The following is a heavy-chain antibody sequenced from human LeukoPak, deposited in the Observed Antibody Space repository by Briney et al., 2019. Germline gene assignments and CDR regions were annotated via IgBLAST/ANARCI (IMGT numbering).Heavy chain of an antibody. J-gene: IGHJ4*02. CDR1: GGSISSGGYY. V-gene: IGHV4-31*03. CDR2: IYYSGST. Sequence: SQTLSLTCTVSGGSISSGGYYWSRIRQHPGKGLEWIGYIYYSGSTYYNPSLKSRVTISVDTSKNQFSLKLSSVTAADTAVYYCARGVAAAGTADYWGQGTLVTVSS. D-gene: IGHD6-13*01. CDR3: ARGVAAAGTADY.